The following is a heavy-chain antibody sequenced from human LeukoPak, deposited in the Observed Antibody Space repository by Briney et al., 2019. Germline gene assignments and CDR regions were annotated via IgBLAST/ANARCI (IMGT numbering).Heavy chain of an antibody. CDR3: ARTRAPYYYGAGSPDF. J-gene: IGHJ4*02. V-gene: IGHV7-4-1*02. CDR2: INTNTGSP. Sequence: ASVKVSCKASGYTFTSYFMNWVRQAPGQGLEWMGWINTNTGSPRYAQDFTGRFVFSLDTSLSTTYLQISSLKSEDTAIYYCARTRAPYYYGAGSPDFWGQGTLVTVSS. D-gene: IGHD3-10*01. CDR1: GYTFTSYF.